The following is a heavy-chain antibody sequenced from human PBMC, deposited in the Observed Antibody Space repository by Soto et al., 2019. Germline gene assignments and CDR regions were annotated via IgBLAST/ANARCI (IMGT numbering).Heavy chain of an antibody. V-gene: IGHV1-18*01. D-gene: IGHD3-10*01. CDR1: GYTFTNFY. Sequence: QVQLVQSGNEVKKPGASVKVSCKASGYTFTNFYITWVRQAPGQGLEWLGWINTFNYATNYAQKLQGRVTLTTDTPTTTAFMELRSLKSDDTAVYFCARDRASVALQGVIPGYYYMDVWGKGTTVTVSS. J-gene: IGHJ6*03. CDR2: INTFNYAT. CDR3: ARDRASVALQGVIPGYYYMDV.